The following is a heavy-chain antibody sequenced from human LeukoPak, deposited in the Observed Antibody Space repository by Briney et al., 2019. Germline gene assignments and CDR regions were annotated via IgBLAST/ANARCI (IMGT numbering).Heavy chain of an antibody. Sequence: ASVKVSCKASGYTFTAYYMHWVRQAPGQGPEWMGWINPNSGGTNYAQTFQGRVTMTRDPSISTSYMELSRLTSDDTAVYYCARGIGSGSYGRFDPWGQGTLVTVSS. V-gene: IGHV1-2*02. CDR1: GYTFTAYY. CDR3: ARGIGSGSYGRFDP. J-gene: IGHJ5*02. D-gene: IGHD3-10*01. CDR2: INPNSGGT.